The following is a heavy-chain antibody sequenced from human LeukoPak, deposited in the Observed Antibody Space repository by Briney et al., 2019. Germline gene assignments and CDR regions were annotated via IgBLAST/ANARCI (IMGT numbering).Heavy chain of an antibody. Sequence: GGSLRLSCAASGFTFSSYAMRWVRQAPGKGLEWVSAISGSGGSTYYADSVKGRFTISRDNSKHTLYLQMNSLRAEDTAVYYWAKARIAGPFNWFDPWGQGTLVTVSS. J-gene: IGHJ5*02. V-gene: IGHV3-23*01. CDR3: AKARIAGPFNWFDP. CDR1: GFTFSSYA. CDR2: ISGSGGST. D-gene: IGHD6-13*01.